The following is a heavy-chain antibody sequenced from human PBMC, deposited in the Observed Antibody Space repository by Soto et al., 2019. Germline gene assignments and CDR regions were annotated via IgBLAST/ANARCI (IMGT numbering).Heavy chain of an antibody. V-gene: IGHV3-30*18. Sequence: EQLAESGGGVVQSGRSLRLSCEASGFTFSSIGMHWVRQAPGKGLEWVAVISYDGSDTYFADSVKGRFTISRDNSKNTVYLQMNSLRVEDTAVYYCVKDIHFLGIWYFDLWGRGSLVSVSS. CDR2: ISYDGSDT. J-gene: IGHJ2*01. CDR3: VKDIHFLGIWYFDL. CDR1: GFTFSSIG. D-gene: IGHD3-16*01.